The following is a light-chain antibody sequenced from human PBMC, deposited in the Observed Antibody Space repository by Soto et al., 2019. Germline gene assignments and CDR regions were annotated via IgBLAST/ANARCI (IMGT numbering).Light chain of an antibody. V-gene: IGLV1-47*01. CDR2: RNN. CDR3: AVWDGSLTGWV. J-gene: IGLJ3*02. Sequence: QSVLTQPPSASGTPGQKIIISCSGSSSNIGSNFVYWHQQVPGTAPKLLIYRNNQRPSGVPDRFSGSKSGTSASLAISGLRSEDEADYYCAVWDGSLTGWVFGGGTKLTVL. CDR1: SSNIGSNF.